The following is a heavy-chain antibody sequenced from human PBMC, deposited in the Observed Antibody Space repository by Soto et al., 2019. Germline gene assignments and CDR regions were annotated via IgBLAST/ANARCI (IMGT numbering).Heavy chain of an antibody. Sequence: LSLTCTVSGGSISSGGYYWSWIRQHPGRGLEWIGYIYYSGSTYYNPSLKSRVTISVDTSKNQFSLKLSSVTAADTAVYYCARLAPPHRHLLRRNPGFFFDYWGQGTLVTVSS. V-gene: IGHV4-31*03. D-gene: IGHD1-26*01. CDR1: GGSISSGGYY. CDR2: IYYSGST. J-gene: IGHJ4*02. CDR3: ARLAPPHRHLLRRNPGFFFDY.